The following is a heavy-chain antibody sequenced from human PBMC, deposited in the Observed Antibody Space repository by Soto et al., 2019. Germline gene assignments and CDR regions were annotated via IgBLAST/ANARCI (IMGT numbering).Heavy chain of an antibody. CDR2: INPNSGGT. D-gene: IGHD6-6*01. CDR1: GYTFTGYY. Sequence: ASVKVSCKASGYTFTGYYMHWVRQAPGQGLEWMGWINPNSGGTNYAQKFQGWVTMTRDTSISTAYMELSRLRSDDTAVYYCARDCSSPYYYYYGMDVWGQGTTVTAP. CDR3: ARDCSSPYYYYYGMDV. J-gene: IGHJ6*02. V-gene: IGHV1-2*04.